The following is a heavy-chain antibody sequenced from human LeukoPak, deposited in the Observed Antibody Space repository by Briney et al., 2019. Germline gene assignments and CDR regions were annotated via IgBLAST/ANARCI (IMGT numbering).Heavy chain of an antibody. Sequence: GGSLRLSCAASGFTVSSNYMSWVRQAPGKGLEWVSVIYSGGSTYYADSVKGRFTISRDNSKNTLYLQMNSLRAEDTAVYYCARAQQMDDAFDIWAKGQWSPSLQ. CDR1: GFTVSSNY. CDR3: ARAQQMDDAFDI. V-gene: IGHV3-66*02. D-gene: IGHD6-13*01. CDR2: IYSGGST. J-gene: IGHJ3*02.